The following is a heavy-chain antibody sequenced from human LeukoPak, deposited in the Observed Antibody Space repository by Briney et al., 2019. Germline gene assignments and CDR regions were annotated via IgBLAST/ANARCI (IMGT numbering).Heavy chain of an antibody. V-gene: IGHV4-30-4*01. Sequence: SETLSLTCTVSGGSISSGDYYWSWIRQPPGTGLEWIGYIYYSGSTYYNPSLKSRVTISVDTSKNQFSLKLSSVTAADTAVYYCARTRYDSSGHYYFDYWGQGTLVTVSS. D-gene: IGHD3-22*01. CDR3: ARTRYDSSGHYYFDY. CDR1: GGSISSGDYY. CDR2: IYYSGST. J-gene: IGHJ4*02.